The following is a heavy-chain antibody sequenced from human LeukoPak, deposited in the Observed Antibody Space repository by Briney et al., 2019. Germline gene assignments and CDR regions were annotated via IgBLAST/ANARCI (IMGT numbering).Heavy chain of an antibody. CDR3: ARYYCSSGTCFHFDY. CDR1: GGSISPYY. CDR2: IYYNGDT. V-gene: IGHV4-59*08. Sequence: SETLSLTCTVSGGSISPYYWSWIRQPPGKGLEWLGYIYYNGDTRYNPSLKSRLTMSADTSKNQFSLKLSSVTAADTAVYYCARYYCSSGTCFHFDYWGQGTLVTVSS. D-gene: IGHD2-15*01. J-gene: IGHJ4*02.